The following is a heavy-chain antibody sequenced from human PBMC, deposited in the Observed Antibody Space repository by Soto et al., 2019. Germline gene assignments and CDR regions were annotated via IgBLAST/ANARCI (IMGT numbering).Heavy chain of an antibody. CDR1: GLTFSSYA. V-gene: IGHV3-23*01. Sequence: EVQLLESGGGLVQPGGSLRLSCAASGLTFSSYAMSWVRQAPGKGLEWVSNISGNGGITYYADSVKGRFTISRDNPKNTLYLQMNSLRAGDTATYYCAILLVTMIREISPTPNDYWGLGTLVTVSS. J-gene: IGHJ4*02. D-gene: IGHD3-10*01. CDR3: AILLVTMIREISPTPNDY. CDR2: ISGNGGIT.